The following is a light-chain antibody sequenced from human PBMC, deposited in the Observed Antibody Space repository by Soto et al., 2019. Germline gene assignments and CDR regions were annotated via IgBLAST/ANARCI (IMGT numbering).Light chain of an antibody. CDR2: GAS. V-gene: IGKV3-15*01. CDR3: HQYNFWPGT. CDR1: QSVGIN. J-gene: IGKJ2*01. Sequence: VMTQSPAILSVSPGESATLSCRASQSVGINLAWYQQRPGRAPRLVIYGASSRATGFPARFSGSGSGTDFTLTISSLQSADFAVYYCHQYNFWPGTFGQGTKLEIK.